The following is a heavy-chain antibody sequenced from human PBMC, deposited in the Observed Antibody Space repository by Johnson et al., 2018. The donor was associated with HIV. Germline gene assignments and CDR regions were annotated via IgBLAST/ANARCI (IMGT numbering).Heavy chain of an antibody. V-gene: IGHV3-69-1*01. J-gene: IGHJ3*01. CDR1: GFTFSDHA. CDR3: AKIMSKWSVDDDAFDV. CDR2: MSGSI. D-gene: IGHD2-15*01. Sequence: VQLVESGGGLVQPGGSLRLSCAGSGFTFSDHAMGWVRQAPGKGLEWVSSMSGSIGYADSVKVRFTVSRDKTKNSLFLQIDTLRAEDTAVYYCAKIMSKWSVDDDAFDVWGQGTMVTVSS.